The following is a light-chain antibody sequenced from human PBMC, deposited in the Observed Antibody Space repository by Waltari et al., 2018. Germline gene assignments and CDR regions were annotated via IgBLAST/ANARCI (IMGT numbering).Light chain of an antibody. J-gene: IGLJ2*01. CDR2: EDK. CDR1: GGSVTRHY. V-gene: IGLV6-57*02. Sequence: NSMLTQPHPVSQSPRETVTISRTGAGGSVTRHYVTWDQKRPGSVPTTVIYEDKQRPAVVPGRFSGSSDRSANSASLTIAGLKTEDEADYDWQSNDTDSVVFGGGTKLTVL. CDR3: QSNDTDSVV.